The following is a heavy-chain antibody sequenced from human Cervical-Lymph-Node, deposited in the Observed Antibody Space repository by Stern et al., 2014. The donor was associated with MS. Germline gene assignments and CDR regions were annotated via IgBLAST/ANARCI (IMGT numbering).Heavy chain of an antibody. CDR3: ARGIPDTSGHSDALDI. V-gene: IGHV3-13*01. CDR1: GFPFYSYD. CDR2: INTGGGT. D-gene: IGHD3-22*01. Sequence: EVQLVESGGGLVQPGGSLRLSCAAYGFPFYSYDMHWVRQRTGRGLEWVSGINTGGGTFYAGSVKGRFTISRDYVRNSLYLQMNTLRLGDTAVYYCARGIPDTSGHSDALDIWGPGTKVTVSS. J-gene: IGHJ3*02.